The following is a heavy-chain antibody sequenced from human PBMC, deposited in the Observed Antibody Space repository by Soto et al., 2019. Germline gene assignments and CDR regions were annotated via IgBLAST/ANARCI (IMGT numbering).Heavy chain of an antibody. J-gene: IGHJ6*03. CDR3: ARDGRVGMGGNSCYMDA. CDR2: IYSGDNT. Sequence: EVQLVESGGGLVQPGGSLRLSCAASGFSVSRNYMSWVRQAPGKGLEWVSVIYSGDNTFYADSVKGRFTISRHNSKNTLYLQMNSLRAEDTAVYYCARDGRVGMGGNSCYMDAWGKGTTVTVSS. D-gene: IGHD1-1*01. CDR1: GFSVSRNY. V-gene: IGHV3-53*04.